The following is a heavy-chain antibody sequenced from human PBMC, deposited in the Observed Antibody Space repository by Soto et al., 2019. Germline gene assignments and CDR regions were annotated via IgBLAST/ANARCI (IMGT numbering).Heavy chain of an antibody. Sequence: GGSLRLSCAASGFTFTKYAMSWVRQAPGKGLQWVAYISNIAGRAAYADSVKGRFTILRDNSNNTLYLQMNTLRAEDTAVYYCAKDGQWLTPTNFDHWGQGALVTVSS. CDR1: GFTFTKYA. V-gene: IGHV3-23*01. J-gene: IGHJ4*02. D-gene: IGHD6-19*01. CDR2: ISNIAGRA. CDR3: AKDGQWLTPTNFDH.